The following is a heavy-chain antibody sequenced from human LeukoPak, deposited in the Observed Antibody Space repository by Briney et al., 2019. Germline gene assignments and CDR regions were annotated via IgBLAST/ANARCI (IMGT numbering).Heavy chain of an antibody. D-gene: IGHD6-19*01. V-gene: IGHV3-48*04. CDR2: LNLGGSNR. CDR3: ASSLSSGWGPVDDY. Sequence: GGSLRLSCAASGFTFSSYSMNWVRQAPGKGLEWVSYLNLGGSNRFYAGSVRGRFTISRDDAKKSVYLQMNSLRAEDTAVYYCASSLSSGWGPVDDYWGQGIMVTVSS. CDR1: GFTFSSYS. J-gene: IGHJ4*02.